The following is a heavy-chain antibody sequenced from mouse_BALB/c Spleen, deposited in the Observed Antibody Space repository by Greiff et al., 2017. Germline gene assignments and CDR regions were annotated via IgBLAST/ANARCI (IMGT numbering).Heavy chain of an antibody. V-gene: IGHV7-3*02. CDR1: GFTFTDYY. CDR2: IRNKANGYTT. J-gene: IGHJ2*01. CDR3: ARDRGYSPFDY. Sequence: EVQRVESGGGLVQPGGSLRLSCATSGFTFTDYYMSWVRQPPGKALEWLGFIRNKANGYTTEYSASVKGRFTISRDNSQSILYLQMNTLRAEDSATYYCARDRGYSPFDYWGQGTTLTVSS. D-gene: IGHD2-3*01.